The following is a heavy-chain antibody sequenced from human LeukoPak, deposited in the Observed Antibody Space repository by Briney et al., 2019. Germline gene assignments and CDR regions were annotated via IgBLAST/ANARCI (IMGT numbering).Heavy chain of an antibody. CDR3: ARDYSHYAYYFDY. D-gene: IGHD4-11*01. J-gene: IGHJ4*02. CDR1: GFTFSDYY. V-gene: IGHV3-11*04. Sequence: GGSLSLSCAVSGFTFSDYYMSWIRQAPGKGLEWGSYISSSGNTIYYADSVKGRFTITRDSATNSLYLQMNSLRAEDTAVYYCARDYSHYAYYFDYWGQGTLVTVS. CDR2: ISSSGNTI.